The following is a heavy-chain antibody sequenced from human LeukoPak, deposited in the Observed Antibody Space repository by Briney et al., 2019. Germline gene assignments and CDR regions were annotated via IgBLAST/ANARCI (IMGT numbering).Heavy chain of an antibody. CDR3: ARAATYSSSSYYSDY. CDR2: ISRSSSYT. V-gene: IGHV3-11*06. J-gene: IGHJ4*02. D-gene: IGHD6-6*01. Sequence: PGGSLRLSCAASGFSLSDYYMSWIRQAPGKGLECVSYISRSSSYTNYADSVKGRFTISRDNAKNSLYLQMNSLRAEDTAVYYCARAATYSSSSYYSDYWGQGTLVTVSS. CDR1: GFSLSDYY.